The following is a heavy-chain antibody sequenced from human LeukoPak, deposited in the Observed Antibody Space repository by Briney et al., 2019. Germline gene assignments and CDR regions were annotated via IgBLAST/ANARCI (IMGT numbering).Heavy chain of an antibody. Sequence: PGGSLRLSCAASGFTFNNYAMSWVRQAPGKGLEWVSAISGSGGSTYYADSVKGRFTISRDNSKNMVYLQMNDLRVEDTAMYYCARISRWGQGTLVIVSS. V-gene: IGHV3-23*01. J-gene: IGHJ4*02. CDR2: ISGSGGST. CDR3: ARISR. D-gene: IGHD2/OR15-2a*01. CDR1: GFTFNNYA.